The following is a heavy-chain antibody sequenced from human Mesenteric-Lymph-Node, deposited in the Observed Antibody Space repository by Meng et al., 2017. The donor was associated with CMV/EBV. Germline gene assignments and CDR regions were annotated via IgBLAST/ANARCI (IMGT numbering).Heavy chain of an antibody. CDR2: INPNSGGT. J-gene: IGHJ6*02. Sequence: ASVKVSCKASGYTFTDYYMHWVRQAPGQGLEWMGWINPNSGGTNYAQKFQGRVTMTRDTSISTAYMELSRLRSDDTAVYYCARDYSKVAFGMDVWGQGTTVTVSS. CDR3: ARDYSKVAFGMDV. V-gene: IGHV1-2*02. D-gene: IGHD5-12*01. CDR1: GYTFTDYY.